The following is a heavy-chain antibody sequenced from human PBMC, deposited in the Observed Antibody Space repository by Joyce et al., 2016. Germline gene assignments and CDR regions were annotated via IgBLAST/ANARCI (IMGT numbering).Heavy chain of an antibody. CDR3: AKSGYYDSSGYYYAPMGYFDY. Sequence: EVQLLESGGGLVQPGGSLRLSCAASGFTFSSYAMSWVRQGPGKGLELVSAISGSGGSTYYADSVKGRFTISRDNSKNTLYLQMNSLRAEDTAVYYCAKSGYYDSSGYYYAPMGYFDYWGQGTLVTVSS. CDR1: GFTFSSYA. CDR2: ISGSGGST. D-gene: IGHD3-22*01. V-gene: IGHV3-23*01. J-gene: IGHJ4*02.